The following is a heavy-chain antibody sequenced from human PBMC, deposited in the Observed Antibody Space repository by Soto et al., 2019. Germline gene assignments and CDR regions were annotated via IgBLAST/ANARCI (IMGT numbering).Heavy chain of an antibody. CDR1: GLIFSDYH. Sequence: EVQLVESGGGLVQPGGSLRLSCEASGLIFSDYHMDWVRQAPGKGLEWVGRIRRKANSYTTEYAASVKGRFTISIDDSKNSLYLQMNSLKSEDTAVYYCAMLGGWSGGSSGMDVWGQGTTVTVSS. CDR3: AMLGGWSGGSSGMDV. J-gene: IGHJ6*02. V-gene: IGHV3-72*01. D-gene: IGHD6-19*01. CDR2: IRRKANSYTT.